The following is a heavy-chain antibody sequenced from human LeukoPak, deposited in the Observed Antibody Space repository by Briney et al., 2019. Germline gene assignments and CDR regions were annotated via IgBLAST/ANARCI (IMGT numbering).Heavy chain of an antibody. J-gene: IGHJ6*02. CDR3: ATRAGYSSSSLYSYYGMDV. CDR1: GYTLTELS. CDR2: FDPEDGET. Sequence: ASVKVSCKVSGYTLTELSMHWVRQAPGKGLEWMGGFDPEDGETIYAQKFQGRVTMTEDTSTDTAYMELSSLRSEDTTVYYCATRAGYSSSSLYSYYGMDVGGQGTTVTFS. D-gene: IGHD6-6*01. V-gene: IGHV1-24*01.